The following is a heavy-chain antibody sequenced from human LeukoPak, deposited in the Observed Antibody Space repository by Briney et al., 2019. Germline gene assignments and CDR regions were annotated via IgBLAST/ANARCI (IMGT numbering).Heavy chain of an antibody. CDR3: ARGTIYDSSGYYY. Sequence: SQTLSLTCTVSGGSISSGSYYWSWIRQPAGKGLEWIGRIYTSGSTNYNPSLKSRVTISVDTSKNQFSLKLSSVTAPDTAVYYCARGTIYDSSGYYYWGQGTLVTVSS. CDR2: IYTSGST. D-gene: IGHD3-22*01. CDR1: GGSISSGSYY. V-gene: IGHV4-61*02. J-gene: IGHJ4*02.